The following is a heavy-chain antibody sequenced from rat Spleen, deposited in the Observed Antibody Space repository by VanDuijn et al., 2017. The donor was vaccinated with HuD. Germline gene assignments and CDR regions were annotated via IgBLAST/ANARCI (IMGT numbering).Heavy chain of an antibody. D-gene: IGHD1-6*01. CDR3: ASLMYTPDYLGVMDA. V-gene: IGHV5S13*01. J-gene: IGHJ4*01. Sequence: EVQLVESGGGLVQPGRSLKLSCEASGFTFSNFDMAWVRQTPTKGLEWVASISPSGVTYYRDSVKGRFTISRDNAENTLYLQMDSLRSEATATYYCASLMYTPDYLGVMDAWGQGASVTVSS. CDR1: GFTFSNFD. CDR2: ISPSGVT.